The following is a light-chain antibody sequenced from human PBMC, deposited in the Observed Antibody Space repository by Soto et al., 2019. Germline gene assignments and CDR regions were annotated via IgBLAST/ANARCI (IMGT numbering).Light chain of an antibody. CDR1: QSISSY. CDR3: QQSYSTFVT. CDR2: AAT. J-gene: IGKJ4*01. V-gene: IGKV1-39*01. Sequence: DIPMTQSPSSLSASVGDRVTITCRASQSISSYLNWYQQKPGKAPKLLIYAATSLQSGVPSRFSGSGSGTDFTLTISSLQPEDFATYYCQQSYSTFVTFGGGTKVEIK.